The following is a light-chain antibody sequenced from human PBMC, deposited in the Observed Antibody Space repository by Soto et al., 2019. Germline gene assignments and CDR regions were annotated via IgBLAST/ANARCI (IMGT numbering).Light chain of an antibody. CDR1: QSLNND. CDR3: QQYNSDSRT. V-gene: IGKV1-5*01. J-gene: IGKJ1*01. CDR2: DAS. Sequence: DIQMTQSPSTLSASVGDRVTITCRASQSLNNDLAWCQQKPGKAPNLLIYDASTLEGGVPSRFSGSGSGTEFSLTISSLQPDDFATYYCQQYNSDSRTFGQGTKVDIK.